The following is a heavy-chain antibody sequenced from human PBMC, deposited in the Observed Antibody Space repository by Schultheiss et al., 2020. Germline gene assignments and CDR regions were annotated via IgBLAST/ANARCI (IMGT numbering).Heavy chain of an antibody. J-gene: IGHJ5*02. V-gene: IGHV4-61*10. Sequence: SETLSLTCTVSGVSVVHSSYYWTWIRQPAGKGLEWIGRIYTSGSTNYNPSLKSRVTISVDTSKNQFSLKLSSVTAADTAVYYCARAGYSSGWYWFDWFDPWGQGTLVTVSS. CDR2: IYTSGST. CDR3: ARAGYSSGWYWFDWFDP. CDR1: GVSVVHSSYY. D-gene: IGHD6-19*01.